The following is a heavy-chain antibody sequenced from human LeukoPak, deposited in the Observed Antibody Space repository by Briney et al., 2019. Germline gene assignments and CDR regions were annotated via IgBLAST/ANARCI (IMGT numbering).Heavy chain of an antibody. V-gene: IGHV3-69-1*01. Sequence: GGSLRLSCEASGFTFSAYATTWVRQAPGQGLEWVFSIGSDNKPHYSESVKGRFAISRDNSKSMLFLQLNSLRAEGTAVYYCARDHSSGWYSDYFDYWGQGTLVTVSS. CDR3: ARDHSSGWYSDYFDY. J-gene: IGHJ4*02. CDR1: GFTFSAYA. CDR2: IGSDNKP. D-gene: IGHD6-19*01.